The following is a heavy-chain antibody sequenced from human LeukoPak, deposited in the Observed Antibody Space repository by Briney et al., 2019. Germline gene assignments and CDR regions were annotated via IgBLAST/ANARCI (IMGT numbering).Heavy chain of an antibody. CDR1: GGTFSSYA. D-gene: IGHD3-22*01. V-gene: IGHV1-69*13. Sequence: ASVKVSCKASGGTFSSYAISWVRLAPGQGLEWMGGIIPIFGTANYAQKFQGKVTITADESTSTAYMELSSLRSEDTAVYYCARGWDYDSGGRPTAYVYWGQGTLVSVSS. CDR3: ARGWDYDSGGRPTAYVY. J-gene: IGHJ4*02. CDR2: IIPIFGTA.